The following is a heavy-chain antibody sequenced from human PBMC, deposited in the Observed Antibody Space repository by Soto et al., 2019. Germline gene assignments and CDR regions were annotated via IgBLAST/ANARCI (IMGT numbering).Heavy chain of an antibody. CDR2: ISSSSSYT. V-gene: IGHV3-11*03. CDR3: AIKTPGGYFDY. D-gene: IGHD2-8*02. J-gene: IGHJ4*02. Sequence: GGSLRLSCAASGFTFSDYYMSWIRQAPGKGLEWVSYISSSSSYTNYADSVKGRFTISRDNAKNSLYLQMNSLRAEDTAVYYCAIKTPGGYFDYWGQGTLVTVSS. CDR1: GFTFSDYY.